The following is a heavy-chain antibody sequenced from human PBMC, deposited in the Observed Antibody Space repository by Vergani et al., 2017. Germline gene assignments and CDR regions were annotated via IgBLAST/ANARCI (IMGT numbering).Heavy chain of an antibody. V-gene: IGHV3-33*01. CDR2: TWYDGNNK. CDR1: VFTFNQYG. Sequence: QVQLVESGGGVVQPGRSLRLSCAASVFTFNQYGMHWVRQAPGKGLEWVAVTWYDGNNKQYADSVKSRFTISRDNSKSTMYLQMNSLRDEDTGVYYCAREGGCGGDCYRLTPLYYYYYMDVWGKGTTVTVSS. J-gene: IGHJ6*03. CDR3: AREGGCGGDCYRLTPLYYYYYMDV. D-gene: IGHD2-21*01.